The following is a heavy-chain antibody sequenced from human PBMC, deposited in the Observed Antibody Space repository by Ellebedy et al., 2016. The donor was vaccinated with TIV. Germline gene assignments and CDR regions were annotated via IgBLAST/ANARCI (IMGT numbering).Heavy chain of an antibody. CDR2: IKQDGSEK. Sequence: GGSLRLSCAASGFTFSNYWMSWVRQAPGKGLEWVAKIKQDGSEKWYVDSVKGRFTFSRDNAKNSLHLQMNSLRAEDTAVYYCARYRYNEYDLDYWGQGTLVAVSS. CDR1: GFTFSNYW. D-gene: IGHD3-3*01. CDR3: ARYRYNEYDLDY. J-gene: IGHJ4*02. V-gene: IGHV3-7*03.